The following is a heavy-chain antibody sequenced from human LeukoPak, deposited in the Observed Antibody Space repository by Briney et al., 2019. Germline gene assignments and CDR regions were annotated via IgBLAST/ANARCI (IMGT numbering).Heavy chain of an antibody. CDR2: ISGAGGST. D-gene: IGHD3-10*01. J-gene: IGHJ4*02. CDR3: AKDRRTSWFGEFYWDY. V-gene: IGHV3-23*01. Sequence: SGGSLRLSCAASGFIFSDFDMHWVRQVTGKGLEWVSAISGAGGSTYYGDSVKGRFTISRDNSKNTLYLQMNSLRAEDTGVYYCAKDRRTSWFGEFYWDYWGQGTLVTVSS. CDR1: GFIFSDFD.